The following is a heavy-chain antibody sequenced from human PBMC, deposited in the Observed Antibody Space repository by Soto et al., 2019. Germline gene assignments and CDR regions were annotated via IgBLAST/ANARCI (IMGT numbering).Heavy chain of an antibody. Sequence: SETLSLTCAVYGGSFSGYYWSWIRQPPGKGLEWIGEINHSGSTNCDPSLKSRVTISTDTSKNQFSLKVSSVTAADTAVYYCARHLYSGDSSGYYGYWGQGARVTVSS. J-gene: IGHJ4*02. CDR1: GGSFSGYY. CDR2: INHSGST. CDR3: ARHLYSGDSSGYYGY. V-gene: IGHV4-34*01. D-gene: IGHD3-22*01.